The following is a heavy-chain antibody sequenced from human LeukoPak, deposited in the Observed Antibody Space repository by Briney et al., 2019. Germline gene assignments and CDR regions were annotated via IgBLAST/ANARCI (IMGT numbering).Heavy chain of an antibody. CDR3: ARGRLLFQH. V-gene: IGHV4-59*12. Sequence: SETLSLTCTVSGGSIGSYYWSWIRQPPGKGLEWIGYIYYSGSTNYNPSLKSRVTISVDTSKNQFSLKLSSVTAADTAVYYCARGRLLFQHWGQGTLVTVSS. J-gene: IGHJ1*01. D-gene: IGHD2-21*01. CDR1: GGSIGSYY. CDR2: IYYSGST.